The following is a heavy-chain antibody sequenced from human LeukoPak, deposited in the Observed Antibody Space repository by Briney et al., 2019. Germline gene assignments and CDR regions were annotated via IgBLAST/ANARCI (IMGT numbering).Heavy chain of an antibody. D-gene: IGHD2-8*01. CDR2: IYSGGST. V-gene: IGHV4-61*02. Sequence: PSQTLSLTCNVSGASMSSDGCYWNWIRQPAGKGLEWIGRIYSGGSTNYNPSLKSRVTLSVDTSKNRLSLKLSYVTAADTAVYYCASAGHCANGVCRNWFGPWGQGILVTVSS. CDR3: ASAGHCANGVCRNWFGP. CDR1: GASMSSDGCY. J-gene: IGHJ5*02.